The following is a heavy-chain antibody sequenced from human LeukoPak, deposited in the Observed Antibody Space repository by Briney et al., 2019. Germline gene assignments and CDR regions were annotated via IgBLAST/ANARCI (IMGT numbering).Heavy chain of an antibody. Sequence: GGSRRLSCEASGFTFSGNWMNWVRQAPGKGLEWVSYISSSSSTIYYAESVKGRFTISRDNAKYSLYLQMNSLRVEDTAVYYCARSRGNSGSYPLDYWGQGTLVTVSS. CDR3: ARSRGNSGSYPLDY. CDR1: GFTFSGNW. J-gene: IGHJ4*02. CDR2: ISSSSSTI. V-gene: IGHV3-48*01. D-gene: IGHD1-26*01.